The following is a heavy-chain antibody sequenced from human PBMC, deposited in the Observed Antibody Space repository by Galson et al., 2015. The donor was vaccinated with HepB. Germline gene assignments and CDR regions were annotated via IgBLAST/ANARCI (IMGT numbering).Heavy chain of an antibody. CDR1: GFTFSSYG. CDR2: IRYDGSNK. CDR3: AKDVLYYYDSSGYLFDY. V-gene: IGHV3-30*02. Sequence: SLRLSCAASGFTFSSYGMHWVRQAPGKGLEWVAFIRYDGSNKYYADSVKGRFTISRDNSKNTLYLQMNSLRAEDTAVYYCAKDVLYYYDSSGYLFDYWGQGTLVTVSS. D-gene: IGHD3-22*01. J-gene: IGHJ4*02.